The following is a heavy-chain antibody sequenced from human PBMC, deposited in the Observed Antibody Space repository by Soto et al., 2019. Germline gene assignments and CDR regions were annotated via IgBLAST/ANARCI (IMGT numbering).Heavy chain of an antibody. Sequence: SQTLSLTCAISGDSVSSNSATWHWIRQSPSRGLEWLGRTYYRSKWYNDYAVSVKSRITINPDTSKNQLSLQLNSVAPEDTAVYYCARSNSYGPPLDYWGQGALVTVSS. CDR2: TYYRSKWYN. CDR3: ARSNSYGPPLDY. V-gene: IGHV6-1*01. CDR1: GDSVSSNSAT. J-gene: IGHJ4*02. D-gene: IGHD5-18*01.